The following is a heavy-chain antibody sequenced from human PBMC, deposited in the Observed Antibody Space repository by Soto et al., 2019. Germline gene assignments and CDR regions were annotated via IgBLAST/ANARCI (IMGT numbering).Heavy chain of an antibody. D-gene: IGHD3-3*01. CDR2: IYPGDSDT. CDR1: GYRFSHYW. CDR3: ARSDFWSGKFDY. V-gene: IGHV5-51*01. Sequence: GSLKISCKASGYRFSHYWIAWVRHMPGKGLEWMGIIYPGDSDTRYSPSFQGQVTISADTSMYTAYLQWSSLKASDTAFYFCARSDFWSGKFDYWGRGTLVTVSS. J-gene: IGHJ4*02.